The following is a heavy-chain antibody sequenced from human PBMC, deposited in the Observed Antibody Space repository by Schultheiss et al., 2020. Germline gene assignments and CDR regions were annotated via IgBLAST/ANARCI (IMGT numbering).Heavy chain of an antibody. CDR2: IYRSGST. CDR1: GDSVTTGDHY. J-gene: IGHJ6*02. D-gene: IGHD3-10*01. Sequence: SETLSLTCTVSGDSVTTGDHYWSWIRQPPGKALEWIGYIYRSGSTYHNPSLKSRISISIDTSKNQFSLKLNSVTAADTAVYYCARGSSFYYGSGSFPGHYGMDVWGQGTTVTVSS. V-gene: IGHV4-30-4*01. CDR3: ARGSSFYYGSGSFPGHYGMDV.